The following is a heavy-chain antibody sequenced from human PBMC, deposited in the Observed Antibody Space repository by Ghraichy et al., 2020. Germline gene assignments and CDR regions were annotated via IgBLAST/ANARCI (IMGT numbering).Heavy chain of an antibody. D-gene: IGHD3-10*01. CDR1: GFTFSSYD. CDR2: ISSRGST. CDR3: ARGYGSGRSYG. Sequence: GWTLRLSCAASGFTFSSYDLTWVRQAPGKGLELVSSISSRGSTSYTDSVKGRFTISRDNAKNLVHLQMNSLKDEDTAMYYCARGYGSGRSYGWGQGTLVTVSS. V-gene: IGHV3-69-1*01. J-gene: IGHJ4*02.